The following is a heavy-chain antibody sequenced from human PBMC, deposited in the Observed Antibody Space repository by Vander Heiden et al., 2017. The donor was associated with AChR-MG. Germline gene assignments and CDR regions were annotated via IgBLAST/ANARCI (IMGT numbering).Heavy chain of an antibody. D-gene: IGHD5-18*01. J-gene: IGHJ4*02. CDR2: ISSSSSLI. V-gene: IGHV3-48*03. CDR3: ARGQDSYGYALLEY. CDR1: GFIFSNYE. Sequence: EVQLVESGGNLAQPGGSLRLSCAASGFIFSNYEMNWVRQAPGKGLEWVSYISSSSSLIYYADSVKGRFTISRDNAENSLYLQMNSLRAEDTAVYYCARGQDSYGYALLEYWGQGTLVTVSS.